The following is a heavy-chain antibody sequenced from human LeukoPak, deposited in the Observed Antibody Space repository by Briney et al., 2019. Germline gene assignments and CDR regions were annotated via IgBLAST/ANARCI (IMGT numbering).Heavy chain of an antibody. V-gene: IGHV1-2*02. J-gene: IGHJ5*02. D-gene: IGHD1-1*01. CDR2: INPNSGGT. CDR3: ARLTTTGTTSWLDP. Sequence: ASVKVSCKASGYTFTGYYMHWVRQAPGQGLEWMGWINPNSGGTNYAQKFQGRVTMTRDTSISTAYMELSRLRSDDTAVYYCARLTTTGTTSWLDPWGQGTLVTVSS. CDR1: GYTFTGYY.